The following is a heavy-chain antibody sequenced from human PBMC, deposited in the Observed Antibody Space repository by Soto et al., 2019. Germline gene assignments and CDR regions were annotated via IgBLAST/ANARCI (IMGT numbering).Heavy chain of an antibody. CDR2: IDPSDSYT. D-gene: IGHD1-1*01. CDR1: GYSFTSYW. J-gene: IGHJ4*02. CDR3: ARLDPSGTITVDFDY. V-gene: IGHV5-10-1*01. Sequence: PGESLKISCKGSGYSFTSYWISWVRQMPGKGLEWMGRIDPSDSYTNYSPSFQGHVTISADKSIRTAYLQWSSLKASDTAMYYCARLDPSGTITVDFDYWGQGTLVTVSS.